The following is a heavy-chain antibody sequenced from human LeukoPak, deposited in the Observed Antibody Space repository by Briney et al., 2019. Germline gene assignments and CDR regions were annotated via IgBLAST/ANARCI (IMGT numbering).Heavy chain of an antibody. CDR3: ARAMTTVTYFDY. J-gene: IGHJ4*02. CDR2: INPNSGGT. D-gene: IGHD4-17*01. V-gene: IGHV1-2*04. Sequence: ASVKVSCKASGYTFTGYYMRWVRQAPGQGLEWMGWINPNSGGTNYAQKFQGWVTMTRDTSISTAYMELSRLRSDDTAVYYCARAMTTVTYFDYWGQGTLVTVSS. CDR1: GYTFTGYY.